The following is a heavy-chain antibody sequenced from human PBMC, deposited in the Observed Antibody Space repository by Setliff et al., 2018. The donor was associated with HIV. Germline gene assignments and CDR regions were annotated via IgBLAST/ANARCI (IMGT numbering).Heavy chain of an antibody. V-gene: IGHV4-38-2*02. J-gene: IGHJ4*02. CDR2: IYQTGSI. CDR3: ARQAWHSGRNGYFVDY. CDR1: GYSISNGYY. D-gene: IGHD3-22*01. Sequence: PSETLSLTCSVSGYSISNGYYWGWFRQSPGKGLEWIATIYQTGSIYYNPSLQNRVTLLPDMSKNQFSLKLSSATAADTAVYYCARQAWHSGRNGYFVDYWGQGMLVTVSS.